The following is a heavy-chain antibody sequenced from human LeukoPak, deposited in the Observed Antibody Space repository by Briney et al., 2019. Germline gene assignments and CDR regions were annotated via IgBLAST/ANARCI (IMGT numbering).Heavy chain of an antibody. CDR3: ARDRFYYGSGSGPHYFDF. CDR2: IPYDGSNK. Sequence: GGSLRLSCAASGFTFNKYGMHWVRQAPGKGLEWVAFIPYDGSNKFYADSVKGRFTISRDDSKNTLFVQMNSLRADDTAVYYCARDRFYYGSGSGPHYFDFWGQGTLVTVYS. D-gene: IGHD3-10*01. CDR1: GFTFNKYG. J-gene: IGHJ4*02. V-gene: IGHV3-30*02.